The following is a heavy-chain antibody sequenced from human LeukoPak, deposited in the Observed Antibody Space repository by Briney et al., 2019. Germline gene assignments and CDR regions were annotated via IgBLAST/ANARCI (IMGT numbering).Heavy chain of an antibody. CDR1: GGSVSDYY. J-gene: IGHJ4*02. CDR3: ARSLATYYDYVWGSYRYSAFDY. V-gene: IGHV4-59*08. Sequence: SETLSLTCTISGGSVSDYYWSWIRQSPGKGLEWIGYIYYTGSTTYNPSLKSRVTISVDTSKNQFSLKLSSVTAADTAVYYCARSLATYYDYVWGSYRYSAFDYWGQGTLVTVSS. CDR2: IYYTGST. D-gene: IGHD3-16*02.